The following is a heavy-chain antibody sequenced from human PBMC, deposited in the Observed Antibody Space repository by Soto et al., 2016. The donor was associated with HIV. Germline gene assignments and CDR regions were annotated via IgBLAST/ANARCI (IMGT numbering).Heavy chain of an antibody. CDR1: GGTFKTSA. V-gene: IGHV1-69*10. J-gene: IGHJ6*03. D-gene: IGHD4-17*01. CDR2: IIPLLLMT. CDR3: ARGPYYGDYPDYSYYYMDV. Sequence: QVQLVQSGAEVKKPGSSVKVSCKASGGTFKTSAISWVRQAPGQGLEWMGGIIPLLLMTKYSQKFQGRVTITADKSTSTAYMELSSLRSDDTAVYYCARGPYYGDYPDYSYYYMDVWGKGTTVTVSS.